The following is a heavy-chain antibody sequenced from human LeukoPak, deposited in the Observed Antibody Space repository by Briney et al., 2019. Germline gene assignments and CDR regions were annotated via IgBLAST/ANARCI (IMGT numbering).Heavy chain of an antibody. Sequence: ASVKVSCKASGYTFTSYGIGWVRQAPGQGLEWMGWISAYNGNTNYAQKLQGRVTMTTDNSPSTAYMELRSLRSDDTAVYYCARETNHYDFWSGHRGDFDYWGQGTLVTVSS. CDR1: GYTFTSYG. J-gene: IGHJ4*02. V-gene: IGHV1-18*01. CDR3: ARETNHYDFWSGHRGDFDY. D-gene: IGHD3-3*01. CDR2: ISAYNGNT.